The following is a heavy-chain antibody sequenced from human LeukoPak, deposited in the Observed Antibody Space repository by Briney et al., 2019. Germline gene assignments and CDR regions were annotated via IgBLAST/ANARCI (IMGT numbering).Heavy chain of an antibody. V-gene: IGHV4-59*01. D-gene: IGHD5-24*01. CDR1: GGSISSYY. Sequence: TSETLSLTCTVSGGSISSYYWSWIRQPPGKGLEWIGYIYYSGSTNYNPSLKSRVTISVDTSKNQFSLKLSSVTAADTAVYYCARVRWLQPSAPTFDYWGQGTLVTVSS. CDR3: ARVRWLQPSAPTFDY. CDR2: IYYSGST. J-gene: IGHJ4*02.